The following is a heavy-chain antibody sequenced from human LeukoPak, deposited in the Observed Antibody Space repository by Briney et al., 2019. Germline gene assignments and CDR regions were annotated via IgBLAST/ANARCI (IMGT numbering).Heavy chain of an antibody. V-gene: IGHV4-34*01. J-gene: IGHJ5*02. CDR3: ARRAKDTRITMVRGVIINRWFDP. D-gene: IGHD3-10*01. CDR2: INHSGST. Sequence: LETLSLTCAVYGGSFSGYYWSWIRQPPGKGLEWIGEINHSGSTNYNPSLKSRVTISVDTSKNQFSLKLSSVTAADTAVYYCARRAKDTRITMVRGVIINRWFDPWGQGTLVTVSS. CDR1: GGSFSGYY.